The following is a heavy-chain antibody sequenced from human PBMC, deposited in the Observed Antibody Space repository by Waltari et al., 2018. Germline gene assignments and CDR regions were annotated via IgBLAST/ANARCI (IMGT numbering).Heavy chain of an antibody. CDR3: ARDQYGYYYFDY. Sequence: HVQLQESGPGLFKPSETLSPTFAVSAYSISLVYYCGAIRQPPGKGLEWIGSIYHSGSTYYNPSLKSRVTISVDTSKNQFSLKLSSLTAADTAVYYCARDQYGYYYFDYWGQGTLVTVSS. D-gene: IGHD6-13*01. CDR2: IYHSGST. V-gene: IGHV4-38-2*02. J-gene: IGHJ4*02. CDR1: AYSISLVYY.